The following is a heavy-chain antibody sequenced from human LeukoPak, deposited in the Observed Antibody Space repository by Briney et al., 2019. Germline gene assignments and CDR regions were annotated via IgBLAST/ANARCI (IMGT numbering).Heavy chain of an antibody. V-gene: IGHV3-74*01. CDR2: INSDGSST. Sequence: GGSLRLSCAASGFTFSSYWMHWVRQAPGKGLVWVSRINSDGSSTSYADAVKGRFTISRDNAKNTAYLQMNSLRAEDTAMYYWARDLEIVATLAACDYWGQGALVTVSS. J-gene: IGHJ4*02. CDR3: ARDLEIVATLAACDY. D-gene: IGHD5-12*01. CDR1: GFTFSSYW.